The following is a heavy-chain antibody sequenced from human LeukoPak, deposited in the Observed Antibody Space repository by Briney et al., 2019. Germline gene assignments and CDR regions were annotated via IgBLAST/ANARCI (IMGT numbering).Heavy chain of an antibody. J-gene: IGHJ4*02. CDR1: GGSISSYY. Sequence: SETLSLTCTVSGGSISSYYWSWIRQPPGKGLEWIGYIYYSGSTNYNPSLKSRVTISVDTSKNQFSLKLSSVTAADTAVYYCASTTYYDFWSGYYTGFDYWGQGTLVSVSS. CDR2: IYYSGST. CDR3: ASTTYYDFWSGYYTGFDY. V-gene: IGHV4-59*01. D-gene: IGHD3-3*01.